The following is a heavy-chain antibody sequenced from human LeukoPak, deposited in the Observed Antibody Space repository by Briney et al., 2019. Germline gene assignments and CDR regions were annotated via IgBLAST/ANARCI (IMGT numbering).Heavy chain of an antibody. CDR3: ARHLGWFDY. CDR2: IYYSGGT. V-gene: IGHV4-39*01. J-gene: IGHJ4*02. Sequence: SETLSLTCTVSGGSISSSSYYWGWIRQPPGKGLEWIGSIYYSGGTYYNPSLKSRVTISVDTSKSQFSLKLSSVTAADTAVYYCARHLGWFDYWGQGTLVTVSS. CDR1: GGSISSSSYY. D-gene: IGHD6-19*01.